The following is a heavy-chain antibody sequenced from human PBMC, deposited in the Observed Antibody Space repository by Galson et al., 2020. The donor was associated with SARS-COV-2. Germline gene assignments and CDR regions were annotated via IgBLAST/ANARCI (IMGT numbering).Heavy chain of an antibody. CDR1: GGTFSSYA. CDR2: IIPIFGTA. Sequence: SVKVSCKPSGGTFSSYAISWVRQAPGQGLEWMGGIIPIFGTANYAQKFQGRVTITADESTSTAYMELSSLRSEDTAVYYCARWEDGDGYLHALGEDAFDIWGQGTMVTVSS. J-gene: IGHJ3*02. D-gene: IGHD1-26*01. CDR3: ARWEDGDGYLHALGEDAFDI. V-gene: IGHV1-69*13.